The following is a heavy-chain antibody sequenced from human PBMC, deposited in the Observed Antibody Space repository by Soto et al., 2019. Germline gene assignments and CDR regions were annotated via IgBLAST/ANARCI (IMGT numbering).Heavy chain of an antibody. D-gene: IGHD3-3*01. Sequence: ASVKVSCKASGYTFTSYGISWVRQAPGQGLEWMGWINANNGNTNYAQKLQGRVTMTTDTSTSTAYMELSSLRSDDTAVYYCASGITIFGVVIMPYFVDYWGQGTLVNVSS. CDR1: GYTFTSYG. CDR3: ASGITIFGVVIMPYFVDY. J-gene: IGHJ4*02. CDR2: INANNGNT. V-gene: IGHV1-18*01.